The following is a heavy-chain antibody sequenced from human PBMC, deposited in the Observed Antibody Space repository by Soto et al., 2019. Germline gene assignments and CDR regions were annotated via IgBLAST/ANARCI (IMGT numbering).Heavy chain of an antibody. CDR3: ARAMYSSKTDFDY. D-gene: IGHD6-13*01. CDR1: GFTFSDYY. V-gene: IGHV3-11*01. J-gene: IGHJ4*02. CDR2: ISSGSSTI. Sequence: GGSLRLSCVASGFTFSDYYMSWFRQAPGKGLEWVSYISSGSSTISYSDSVKGRFTISRDSAKNSLYLQMNSLRAEDTAVYYCARAMYSSKTDFDYWGQGTLVTVSS.